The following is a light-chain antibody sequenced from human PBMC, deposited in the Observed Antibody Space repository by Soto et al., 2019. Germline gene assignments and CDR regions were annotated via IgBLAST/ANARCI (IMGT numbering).Light chain of an antibody. V-gene: IGLV2-23*03. CDR1: SSDVGSYNL. CDR2: EGS. J-gene: IGLJ1*01. CDR3: CSYAGSSPFSYV. Sequence: QYALTQPASVYGSPGQSITISCTGTSSDVGSYNLVSWYQQPPGKSPQLMIYEGSKRPSGVSNRFSGSQSGNTAYLTISGLQAEDEADYYCCSYAGSSPFSYVFGTGTKVTVL.